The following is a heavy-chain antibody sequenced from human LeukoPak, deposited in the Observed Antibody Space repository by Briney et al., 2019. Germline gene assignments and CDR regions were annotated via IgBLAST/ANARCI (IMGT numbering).Heavy chain of an antibody. CDR2: IKQDGSEK. J-gene: IGHJ6*02. V-gene: IGHV3-7*01. CDR1: GITFSNYG. CDR3: ARDRWELLSNSYHYCGLDV. D-gene: IGHD2-15*01. Sequence: PGGSLRLSCVASGITFSNYGMHWVRQAPGKGLEWVANIKQDGSEKCYVDSVKGRFTISRDNAKNSLYLQMNSLRAEDTAVYYCARDRWELLSNSYHYCGLDVWGQGTTVTVSS.